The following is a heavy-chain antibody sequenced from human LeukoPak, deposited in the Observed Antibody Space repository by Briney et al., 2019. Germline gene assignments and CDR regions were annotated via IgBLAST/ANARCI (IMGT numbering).Heavy chain of an antibody. CDR1: GGTFSSYA. V-gene: IGHV1-69*10. D-gene: IGHD4-17*01. CDR3: AVNYDYGDHGGGY. Sequence: SVTVSCKASGGTFSSYAISWVRQAPGQGLEWMGRIIPIFGIANYTQKFQGRVTITADKSTSTAYMELSSLRAEDTAVYYCAVNYDYGDHGGGYWGQGTLVTVSS. J-gene: IGHJ4*02. CDR2: IIPIFGIA.